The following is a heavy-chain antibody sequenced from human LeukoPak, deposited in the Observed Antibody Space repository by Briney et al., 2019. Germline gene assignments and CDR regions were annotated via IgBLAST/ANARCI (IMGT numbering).Heavy chain of an antibody. CDR1: GGSISSYY. CDR2: ICYSGST. J-gene: IGHJ6*02. V-gene: IGHV4-59*01. Sequence: SETLSLTCTVSGGSISSYYWSWIRQPPGKGLEWIGYICYSGSTNYNPSLKSRVTISVDTSKNQFSLKLSSVTAADTAVYYCARSYGDLRMDVWGQGTTVTVSS. D-gene: IGHD4-17*01. CDR3: ARSYGDLRMDV.